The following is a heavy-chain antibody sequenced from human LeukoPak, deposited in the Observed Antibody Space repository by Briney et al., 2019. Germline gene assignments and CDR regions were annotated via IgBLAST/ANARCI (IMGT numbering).Heavy chain of an antibody. CDR2: INPNSVGT. D-gene: IGHD3-9*01. CDR3: ARSPRVIITFSTPYYYYGMDV. Sequence: ASVKVSCKASGYTFTGYYVHWVRQAPGPGLEGMGWINPNSVGTNYAQKFQGRVTMTRDTSISTAYMELSRLRSDDTAVYYCARSPRVIITFSTPYYYYGMDVWGQGTTVTVSS. CDR1: GYTFTGYY. V-gene: IGHV1-2*02. J-gene: IGHJ6*02.